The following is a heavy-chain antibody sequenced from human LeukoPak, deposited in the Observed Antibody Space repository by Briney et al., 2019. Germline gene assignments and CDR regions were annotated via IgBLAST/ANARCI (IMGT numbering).Heavy chain of an antibody. D-gene: IGHD3-10*01. V-gene: IGHV3-30-3*01. CDR1: GFTFSSYA. J-gene: IGHJ4*02. CDR3: ASIGSYYSAHY. Sequence: PGGSLRLSCAASGFTFSSYAMHWVRQAPGKGLEWVAVISYDGSNKYYADSVKGRFTISRDNSKNTLYLQMNSLRAEDTAVYYCASIGSYYSAHYWGQGTLVTVSS. CDR2: ISYDGSNK.